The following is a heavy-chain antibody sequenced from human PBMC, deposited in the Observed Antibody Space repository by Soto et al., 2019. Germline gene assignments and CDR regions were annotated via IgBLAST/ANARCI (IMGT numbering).Heavy chain of an antibody. CDR2: INSDGSST. CDR1: GFTFSSYW. Sequence: GGSLRLSCAASGFTFSSYWMHWVRQAPGKGPVWVSRINSDGSSTSYADSVKGRFTISRDNAKNTLYLQMNSLRAEDTAVYYCARPDYGDYEPAFDYWGQGTLVTVSS. D-gene: IGHD4-17*01. V-gene: IGHV3-74*01. J-gene: IGHJ4*02. CDR3: ARPDYGDYEPAFDY.